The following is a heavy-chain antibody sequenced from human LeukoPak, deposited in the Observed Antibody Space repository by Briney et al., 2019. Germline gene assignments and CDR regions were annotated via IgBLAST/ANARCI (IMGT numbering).Heavy chain of an antibody. CDR3: ARDPGYSSSWSSAFDY. J-gene: IGHJ4*02. V-gene: IGHV3-30*01. Sequence: QTGGSLRPSCAASGFTFSSYAMHWVRQAPGKGLEWVAVISYDGSNKYYADSVKGRFTISRDNSKNTLYLQMNSLRAEDTAVYYCARDPGYSSSWSSAFDYWGQGTLVTVFS. CDR1: GFTFSSYA. CDR2: ISYDGSNK. D-gene: IGHD6-13*01.